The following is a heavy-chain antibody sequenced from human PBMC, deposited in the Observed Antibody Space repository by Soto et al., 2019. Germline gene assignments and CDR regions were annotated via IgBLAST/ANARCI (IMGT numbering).Heavy chain of an antibody. Sequence: ASVKLSCRASVYIFTGYYMHWLRQAPGQGLEWMGWINPNSGDTNYTQKFQGWVTMTRDTSISTAYMELSRLRSDDTAVYYCATSRISIAVAGETEYYFDYWGQGTPVTVS. V-gene: IGHV1-2*04. J-gene: IGHJ4*02. CDR2: INPNSGDT. CDR1: VYIFTGYY. CDR3: ATSRISIAVAGETEYYFDY. D-gene: IGHD6-19*01.